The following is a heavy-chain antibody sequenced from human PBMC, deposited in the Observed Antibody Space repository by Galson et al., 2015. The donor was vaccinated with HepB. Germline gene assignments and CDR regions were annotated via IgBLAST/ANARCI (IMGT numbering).Heavy chain of an antibody. Sequence: SLRLSCAASGFTFSNAWMSWVRQAPGKGLEWVGLIKSEPDGGTTHYAAPVKGRFIISRDDSKNTLSLQVNSLKTEDTAVYYCTTDPLHGLDYWGQGTLVTVSS. J-gene: IGHJ4*02. CDR2: IKSEPDGGTT. CDR1: GFTFSNAW. V-gene: IGHV3-15*01. CDR3: TTDPLHGLDY. D-gene: IGHD2-15*01.